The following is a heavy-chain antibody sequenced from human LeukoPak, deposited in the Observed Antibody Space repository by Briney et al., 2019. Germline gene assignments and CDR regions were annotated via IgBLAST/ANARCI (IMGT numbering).Heavy chain of an antibody. D-gene: IGHD6-19*01. CDR1: GFTFSSEA. J-gene: IGHJ4*02. CDR3: AKDRVGRYSSGGSYGPLDY. V-gene: IGHV3-23*01. CDR2: ISGSGGST. Sequence: GGSLRLSCAASGFTFSSEAMSWVPGAPGKGLEWGSAISGSGGSTFYADSAKGRFTISRDNSKNTLYLQMNSLRAEDTAVYYCAKDRVGRYSSGGSYGPLDYWGQGTLVTVSS.